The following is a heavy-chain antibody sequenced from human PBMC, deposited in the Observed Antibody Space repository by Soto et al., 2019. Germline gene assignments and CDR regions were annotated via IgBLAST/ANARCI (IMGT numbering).Heavy chain of an antibody. CDR3: GKVLVGATGHTDSDS. CDR2: IDYNGVT. J-gene: IGHJ4*02. D-gene: IGHD2-15*01. Sequence: QVQLQESGPGLVKPSETLSLTCTVSGGSIYRSGYYWGWIRPPPGRGLAWIGNIDYNGVTYSNPSLKSRVTISRDTSKNQFSLKLTSVTAADTALYYCGKVLVGATGHTDSDSWGPGTLVAVSS. V-gene: IGHV4-39*01. CDR1: GGSIYRSGYY.